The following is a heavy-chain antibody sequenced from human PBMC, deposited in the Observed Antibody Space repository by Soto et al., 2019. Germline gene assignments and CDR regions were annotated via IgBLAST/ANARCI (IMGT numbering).Heavy chain of an antibody. CDR3: AKEDFIWAYGDSAIAY. J-gene: IGHJ4*02. CDR2: ISFDGSNK. Sequence: QVQLVESGGGVVQPGRSLRLSCAASGFTFRSYGMHWVRQAPGKGLEWVAVISFDGSNKYYADSVKGRFTISRDNSKNTLYLQMNSLRGEDTAFYYCAKEDFIWAYGDSAIAYWGQGTLVTVSS. CDR1: GFTFRSYG. D-gene: IGHD4-17*01. V-gene: IGHV3-30*18.